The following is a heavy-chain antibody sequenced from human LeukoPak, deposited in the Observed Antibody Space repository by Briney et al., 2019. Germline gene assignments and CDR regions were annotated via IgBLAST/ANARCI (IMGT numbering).Heavy chain of an antibody. V-gene: IGHV4-34*01. CDR1: GFTFSSYC. D-gene: IGHD3-10*01. Sequence: GSLRLSCAASGFTFSSYCMTWVRQPPGKGLEWIGEINHSGSTNYNPSLKSRVTISVDTSKNQFSLKLSSVTAADTAVYYCARRTGYYGSGSYLFAPRQRFDPWGQGTLVTVSS. CDR3: ARRTGYYGSGSYLFAPRQRFDP. J-gene: IGHJ5*02. CDR2: INHSGST.